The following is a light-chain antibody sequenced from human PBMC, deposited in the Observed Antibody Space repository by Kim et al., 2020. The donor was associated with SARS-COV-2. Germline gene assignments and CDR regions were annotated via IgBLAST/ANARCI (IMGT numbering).Light chain of an antibody. J-gene: IGLJ3*02. Sequence: ELTQPPSASATPGQRVTISCSGRSSSIGANPVNWYQQLPGTAPKVVIYDSEQRPSGVPDRVSGSKSGTSASLAISGRQSDDEDDYYFEAWDDALNGWVFGGGTQLTVL. V-gene: IGLV1-44*01. CDR3: EAWDDALNGWV. CDR2: DSE. CDR1: SSSIGANP.